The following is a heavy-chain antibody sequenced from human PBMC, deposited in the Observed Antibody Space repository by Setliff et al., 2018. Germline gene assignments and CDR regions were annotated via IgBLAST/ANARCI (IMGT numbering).Heavy chain of an antibody. CDR3: ARDRGQLDNGMDV. Sequence: RASVKVSCKASGGTFSSYGISWVRQAPGQGLEWMGGIIPILGIPKYSQKFQGRVTITRDTSASTAYMELSSLRSEDTAVYYCARDRGQLDNGMDVWGQGTTVTVSS. J-gene: IGHJ6*02. CDR2: IIPILGIP. CDR1: GGTFSSYG. D-gene: IGHD6-6*01. V-gene: IGHV1-69*10.